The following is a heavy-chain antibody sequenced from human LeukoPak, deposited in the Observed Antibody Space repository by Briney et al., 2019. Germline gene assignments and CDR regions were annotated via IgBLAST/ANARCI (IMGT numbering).Heavy chain of an antibody. V-gene: IGHV4-59*01. CDR2: IYYSGST. Sequence: SETLSLTCTVSGGSISSYYWSWIRQPPGKGLEWIGYIYYSGSTNYNPSLKSRVTISVDTSKNQFSLKLSSVTAADTAVYYCAGSMAVAGLSFDYWGQGTLVTVSS. CDR3: AGSMAVAGLSFDY. D-gene: IGHD6-19*01. J-gene: IGHJ4*02. CDR1: GGSISSYY.